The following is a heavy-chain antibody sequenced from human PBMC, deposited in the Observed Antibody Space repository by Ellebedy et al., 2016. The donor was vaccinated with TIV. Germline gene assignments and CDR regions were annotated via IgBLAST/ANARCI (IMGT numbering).Heavy chain of an antibody. CDR2: ISYTGGSQ. CDR1: GFTFSSHA. Sequence: PGGSLRRSCAVSGFTFSSHAMHWVRQAPGKGLEWVATISYTGGSQNYADSVKGRFTISRDNSKNTLYLQMNSLRVEDTAVYYCAGEVGARQINSWGQGTLVTVSS. V-gene: IGHV3-30-3*01. CDR3: AGEVGARQINS. D-gene: IGHD1-26*01. J-gene: IGHJ4*02.